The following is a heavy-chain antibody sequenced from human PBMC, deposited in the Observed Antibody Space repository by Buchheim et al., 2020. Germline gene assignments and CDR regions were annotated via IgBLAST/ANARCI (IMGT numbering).Heavy chain of an antibody. D-gene: IGHD3-22*01. CDR1: GYTFTSYD. CDR2: RNPTSGNQ. V-gene: IGHV1-8*01. CDR3: ARGFKVVTMIVVVTVGEYGMDV. Sequence: QVQLVQSGAEVKKPGASVKVSCKASGYTFTSYDINWVRQATDQGLEGMGWRNPTSGNQAYAQKFQGRVTMTRNTSIGTAYMELSSLRSEDTAVYYCARGFKVVTMIVVVTVGEYGMDVWGQGTT. J-gene: IGHJ6*02.